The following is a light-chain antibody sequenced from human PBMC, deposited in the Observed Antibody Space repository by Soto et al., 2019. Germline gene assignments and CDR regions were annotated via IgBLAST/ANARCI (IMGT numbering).Light chain of an antibody. Sequence: DIQLTQSPSSLSASVGDRVTITCRASQRISNYLGWYQQKPGKAPKLLIYAASSLQSGVPSRFSGSGSGTEFSLTISNLQPEDFATYYCQHLNSYPLAFGGGTKVDIK. CDR2: AAS. J-gene: IGKJ4*01. CDR3: QHLNSYPLA. V-gene: IGKV1-17*02. CDR1: QRISNY.